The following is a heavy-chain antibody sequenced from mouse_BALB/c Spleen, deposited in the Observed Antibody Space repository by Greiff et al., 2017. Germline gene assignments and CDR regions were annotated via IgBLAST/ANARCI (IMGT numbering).Heavy chain of an antibody. CDR2: FYPGSGSI. CDR1: GYTFTEYT. J-gene: IGHJ4*01. Sequence: QVQLQQSGAELVKPGASVKLSCKASGYTFTEYTIHWVKQRSGQGLEWIGWFYPGSGSIKYNEKFKDKATLTADKSSSTVYMELSRLTSEDSAVYFCARHEAYDGYSYYYAMDYWGQGTSVTVSS. V-gene: IGHV1-62-2*01. CDR3: ARHEAYDGYSYYYAMDY. D-gene: IGHD2-3*01.